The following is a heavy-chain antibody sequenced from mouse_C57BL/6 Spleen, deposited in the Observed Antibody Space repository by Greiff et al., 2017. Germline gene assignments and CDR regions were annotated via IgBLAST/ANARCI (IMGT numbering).Heavy chain of an antibody. V-gene: IGHV1-64*01. CDR1: GYTFTSYW. CDR2: IHPNSGST. D-gene: IGHD1-1*01. J-gene: IGHJ1*01. Sequence: QVQLQQPGAELVKPGASVKLSCKASGYTFTSYWMHWVKQRPGQGLEWIGMIHPNSGSTNYNEKFKSKATLTVDKSSSTAYMQLSSLTSEDSAVYYCARGPLVERNWYFDVWGPGTTVTVSS. CDR3: ARGPLVERNWYFDV.